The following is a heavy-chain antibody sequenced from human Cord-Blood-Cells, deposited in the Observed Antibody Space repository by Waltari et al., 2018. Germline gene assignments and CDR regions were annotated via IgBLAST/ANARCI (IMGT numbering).Heavy chain of an antibody. V-gene: IGHV1-46*01. Sequence: GLEWMGIINPSGGSTSYAQKFQGRVTMTRDTSTSTVYMELSSLRSEDTAVYYCARDLVGYSSSKEPYGMDVWGQGTTVTVSS. CDR2: INPSGGST. D-gene: IGHD6-6*01. J-gene: IGHJ6*02. CDR3: ARDLVGYSSSKEPYGMDV.